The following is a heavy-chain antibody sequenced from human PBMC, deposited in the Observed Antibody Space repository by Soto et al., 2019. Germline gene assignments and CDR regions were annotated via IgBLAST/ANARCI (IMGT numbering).Heavy chain of an antibody. CDR3: AKAQIAVAGTRDAFDI. CDR2: IGGGGGNT. V-gene: IGHV3-23*01. J-gene: IGHJ3*02. D-gene: IGHD6-19*01. CDR1: GFIFSDYA. Sequence: GGSLRLSCAASGFIFSDYAMTWVRQAPGKGLEWVSGIGGGGGNTYYVDTVKGRFTISRDNSKNTLYLQMNSLRAEDTAVYYCAKAQIAVAGTRDAFDIWGQGTMVTVSS.